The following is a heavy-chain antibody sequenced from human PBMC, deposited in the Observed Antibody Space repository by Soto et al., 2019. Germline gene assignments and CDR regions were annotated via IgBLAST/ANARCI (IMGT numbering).Heavy chain of an antibody. Sequence: QVQLVQSGAEVQKPGSSVKVSCKASGDTFSFYSINWVRQAPGLGLEWMGRINPILSVSNYAQKFQGRVTITADKSTSTASMELSSLRSEDTAMYYCATNYGSGYRAFDYWGQGALVTVSS. CDR1: GDTFSFYS. CDR3: ATNYGSGYRAFDY. D-gene: IGHD3-10*01. CDR2: INPILSVS. J-gene: IGHJ4*02. V-gene: IGHV1-69*02.